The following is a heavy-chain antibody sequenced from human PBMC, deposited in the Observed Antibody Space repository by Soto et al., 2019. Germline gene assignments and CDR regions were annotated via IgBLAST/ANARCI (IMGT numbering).Heavy chain of an antibody. CDR2: TYYGSNWRH. V-gene: IGHV6-1*01. D-gene: IGHD6-19*01. Sequence: SQTLSLTCAISGDGVSSNTAALNWIRSSPSRGLEWLGRTYYGSNWRHDYAVSVKSRITVNPDTSKNHFSLQLNSVTPDDTAVYYCARGVAGTGFDLWGQGTLVTVSS. J-gene: IGHJ4*02. CDR3: ARGVAGTGFDL. CDR1: GDGVSSNTAA.